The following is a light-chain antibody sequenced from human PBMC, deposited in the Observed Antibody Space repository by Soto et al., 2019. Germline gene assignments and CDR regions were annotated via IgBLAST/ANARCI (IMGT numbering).Light chain of an antibody. J-gene: IGLJ1*01. CDR3: TSYAGTSIV. Sequence: PPSASVTPTHTVTISCTGTSRDVGAYKYVSWYQQHPGKAPKLIIYEVSERPSGVPDRFSGSKSGNTASLTVSGLQAEAEADYYCTSYAGTSIVFGSGTKVT. CDR2: EVS. CDR1: SRDVGAYKY. V-gene: IGLV2-8*01.